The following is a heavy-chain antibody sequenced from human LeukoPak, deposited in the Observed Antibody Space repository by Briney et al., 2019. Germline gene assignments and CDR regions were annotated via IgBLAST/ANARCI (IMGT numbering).Heavy chain of an antibody. V-gene: IGHV3-30*02. CDR3: AKDLSGYCSSTSCRHFDY. CDR1: GFTFSSYG. J-gene: IGHJ4*02. Sequence: GGSLRLSCAASGFTFSSYGMHWDRQAPGKGLEWVAFIRYDGSNKYYADSVKGRFTISRDNSKNTLYLQMNSLRAEDTAVYYCAKDLSGYCSSTSCRHFDYWGQGTLVTVSS. CDR2: IRYDGSNK. D-gene: IGHD2-2*01.